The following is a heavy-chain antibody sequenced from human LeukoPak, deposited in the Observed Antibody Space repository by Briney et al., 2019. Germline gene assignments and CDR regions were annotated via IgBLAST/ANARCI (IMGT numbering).Heavy chain of an antibody. CDR3: ARESRREGYRFDY. CDR2: IYYSGST. D-gene: IGHD5-24*01. J-gene: IGHJ4*02. V-gene: IGHV4-61*01. Sequence: KPSETLSLTCTVSGGSVSSGSYYWSWIRQPPGKGLEWVGYIYYSGSTNYNPSLKSRVTISVDTSKNQFSLRLSSVTAADTAVYYCARESRREGYRFDYWGQGTLVTVSS. CDR1: GGSVSSGSYY.